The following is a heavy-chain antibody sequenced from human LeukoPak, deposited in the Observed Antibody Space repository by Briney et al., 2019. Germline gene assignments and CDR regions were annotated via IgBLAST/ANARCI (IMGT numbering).Heavy chain of an antibody. CDR2: IIPIFGTA. CDR3: ASRTQAYCGGDCYFYYYYMDV. Sequence: GASVRVPCKASGGTFSSYAISWVRQAPGQGLEWMGGIIPIFGTANYAQKFQGRVTITADESTSTAYMELSSLRSEDTAVYYCASRTQAYCGGDCYFYYYYMDVWGKGTTVTISS. D-gene: IGHD2-21*02. CDR1: GGTFSSYA. J-gene: IGHJ6*03. V-gene: IGHV1-69*13.